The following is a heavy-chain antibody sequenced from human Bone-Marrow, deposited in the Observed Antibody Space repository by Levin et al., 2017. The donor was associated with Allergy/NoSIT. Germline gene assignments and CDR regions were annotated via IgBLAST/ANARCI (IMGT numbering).Heavy chain of an antibody. D-gene: IGHD1/OR15-1a*01. J-gene: IGHJ6*02. CDR3: ARSHPLTGTTHFSYQYGMDV. Sequence: ETLSLTCAASGFDFHIYIMNWVRQAPGKGLEWLSSITTGSNYRYYIDSVKGRFIISRDNGRNSLYLQMNSLRAEDTAVYYCARSHPLTGTTHFSYQYGMDVWGQGTTVTVSS. CDR2: ITTGSNYR. V-gene: IGHV3-21*01. CDR1: GFDFHIYI.